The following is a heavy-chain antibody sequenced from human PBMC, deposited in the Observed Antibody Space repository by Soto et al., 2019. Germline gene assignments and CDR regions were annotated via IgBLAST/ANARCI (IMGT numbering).Heavy chain of an antibody. D-gene: IGHD3-16*01. CDR1: GGSISSGGYY. J-gene: IGHJ4*02. CDR3: ARGRDASIDLGY. CDR2: IYYSGST. Sequence: SETLSLTCTVSGGSISSGGYYWSWIRQHPGKGLEWIGYIYYSGSTYYNPSLKSRVTISVDTSKNQFSLKLSSVTAADTAVYYCARGRDASIDLGYWGQGTLVTVSS. V-gene: IGHV4-31*03.